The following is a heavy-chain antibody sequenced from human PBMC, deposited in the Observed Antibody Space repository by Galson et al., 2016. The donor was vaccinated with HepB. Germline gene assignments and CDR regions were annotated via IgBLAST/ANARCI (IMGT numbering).Heavy chain of an antibody. CDR1: KFTFSTYA. Sequence: SLRLSCAASKFTFSTYAMSWVRQAPGKGLEWVSLISGSGARTYYADSVKRRFTHSRDNSENTLYLQMNSLRADPAAVYYCAKVLPSTSCWYYFDNWGQGTLVSGSS. V-gene: IGHV3-23*01. D-gene: IGHD2-2*01. CDR3: AKVLPSTSCWYYFDN. CDR2: ISGSGART. J-gene: IGHJ4*02.